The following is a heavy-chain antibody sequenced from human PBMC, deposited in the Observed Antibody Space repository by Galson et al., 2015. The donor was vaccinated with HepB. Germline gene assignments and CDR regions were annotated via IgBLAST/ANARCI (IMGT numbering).Heavy chain of an antibody. J-gene: IGHJ3*02. CDR2: ISGSGDSA. Sequence: SLRLSCAASGFTFSSYAMTWVRQAPGKGLEWVSLISGSGDSAYYADSVKGRFTVSRDNSKNTLSLQMNSLRAEDTAVYYCATEMATIRSYDAFDIWGQGTMVTVSS. D-gene: IGHD5-24*01. CDR1: GFTFSSYA. V-gene: IGHV3-23*01. CDR3: ATEMATIRSYDAFDI.